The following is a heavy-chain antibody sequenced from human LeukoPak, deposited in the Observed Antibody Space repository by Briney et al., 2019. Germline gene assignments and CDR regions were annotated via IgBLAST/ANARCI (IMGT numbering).Heavy chain of an antibody. CDR2: ISYDGSNK. V-gene: IGHV3-30-3*01. J-gene: IGHJ4*02. D-gene: IGHD6-13*01. Sequence: GGSLRLSCASSGFTFSSYVMHWVRQAPGKGLEWVAVISYDGSNKYYADSVKGRFTISRDNSKNTLYLQMNSLRAEDTAVYYCATPREPYSSSWHGEDYFDYWGQGTLVTVSS. CDR3: ATPREPYSSSWHGEDYFDY. CDR1: GFTFSSYV.